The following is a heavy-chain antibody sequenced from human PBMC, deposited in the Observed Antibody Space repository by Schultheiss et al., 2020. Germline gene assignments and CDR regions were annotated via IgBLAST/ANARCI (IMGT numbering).Heavy chain of an antibody. Sequence: GESLKISCAASGFTFSSYWMSWVRQAPGKGLEWVANIKQDGSEKYYVDSVKGRFTISRDNAKNSLYLQMNSLRAEDTAVYYCARAGGQLVFRYFQHWGQGTLVTVSS. D-gene: IGHD6-6*01. J-gene: IGHJ1*01. CDR2: IKQDGSEK. CDR3: ARAGGQLVFRYFQH. V-gene: IGHV3-7*01. CDR1: GFTFSSYW.